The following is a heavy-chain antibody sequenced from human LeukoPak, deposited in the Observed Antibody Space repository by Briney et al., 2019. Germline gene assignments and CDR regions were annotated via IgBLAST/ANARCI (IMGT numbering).Heavy chain of an antibody. CDR3: ARARQQLVPGY. J-gene: IGHJ4*02. CDR1: GFTFTNYW. V-gene: IGHV3-74*01. Sequence: PGGSLRLSCAASGFTFTNYWMHWVRQAPGKGLVWVSRINSDGSSTSYADSVKGRFTISRDNAKNTLYLQMNSLRAEDTAVYYCARARQQLVPGYWVQGTLVTVSS. CDR2: INSDGSST. D-gene: IGHD6-13*01.